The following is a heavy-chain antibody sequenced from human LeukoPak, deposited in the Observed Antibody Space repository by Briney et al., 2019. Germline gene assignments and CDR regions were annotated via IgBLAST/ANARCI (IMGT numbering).Heavy chain of an antibody. D-gene: IGHD3-10*01. CDR2: TYYRARLYD. CDR3: ARGGYDYGSGSYYPDYYYYGMDV. J-gene: IGHJ6*02. V-gene: IGHV6-1*01. Sequence: SQTLSLTCAISGDSVSSNSAAWNWIRQSPSRGLHWLERTYYRARLYDDYAVSVKSRITINQDKSKNQCFLHLKSVTPEDTAVYFCARGGYDYGSGSYYPDYYYYGMDVWGQGTTVTVSS. CDR1: GDSVSSNSAA.